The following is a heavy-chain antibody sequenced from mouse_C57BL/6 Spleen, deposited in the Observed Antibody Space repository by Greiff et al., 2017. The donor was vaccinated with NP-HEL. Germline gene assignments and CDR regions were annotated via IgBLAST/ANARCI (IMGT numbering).Heavy chain of an antibody. D-gene: IGHD2-4*01. CDR3: ARDDYDEGYYYAMDY. CDR1: GYTFTSYW. Sequence: QVQLQQSGAELVKPGASVKMSCKASGYTFTSYWITWVKQRPGQGLEWIGDIYPGSGSTNYNEKFKSKATLTVDTSSSTAYMQLSSLTSEDSAVYYCARDDYDEGYYYAMDYWGQGTSVTVSS. V-gene: IGHV1-55*01. CDR2: IYPGSGST. J-gene: IGHJ4*01.